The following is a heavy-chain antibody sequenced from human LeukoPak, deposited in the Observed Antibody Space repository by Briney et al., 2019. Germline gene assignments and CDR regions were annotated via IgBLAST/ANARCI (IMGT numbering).Heavy chain of an antibody. V-gene: IGHV1-2*02. CDR3: ARGNIATRRGENWFDP. J-gene: IGHJ5*02. D-gene: IGHD6-6*01. Sequence: GALVKVSCKASGYTFTGDFIHWVRQAPGQGLEWMGWINSDSGGTNYARKFQGRVTMTRDTSISTAYMELSSLRSDDTAVFYCARGNIATRRGENWFDPWGQGTLVTVSS. CDR2: INSDSGGT. CDR1: GYTFTGDF.